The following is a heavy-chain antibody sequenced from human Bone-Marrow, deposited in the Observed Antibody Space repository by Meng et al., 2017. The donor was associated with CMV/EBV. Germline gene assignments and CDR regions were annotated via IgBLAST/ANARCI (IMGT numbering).Heavy chain of an antibody. CDR1: GYTFTSYG. D-gene: IGHD4-17*01. V-gene: IGHV1-18*01. CDR3: ARDPPLLEYGPPFDL. CDR2: ISAYNGNT. J-gene: IGHJ2*01. Sequence: QVQVVQSGAEVKKPGASVKVSGKASGYTFTSYGISWVRQAPGQGLEWMGWISAYNGNTNYAQKLQGRVTMTTDTSTSTAYMELRSLRSDDTAVYYCARDPPLLEYGPPFDLWGRDTLVTVSS.